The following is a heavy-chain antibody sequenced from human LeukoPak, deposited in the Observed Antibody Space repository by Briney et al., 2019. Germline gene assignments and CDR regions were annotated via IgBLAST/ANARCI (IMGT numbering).Heavy chain of an antibody. J-gene: IGHJ4*02. D-gene: IGHD2-2*02. CDR3: ARGLVVVPAAIRY. CDR1: GFTFSDYW. CDR2: INSDGSST. V-gene: IGHV3-74*01. Sequence: GGSLRLSCAASGFTFSDYWMSWVRQAPGKGLVGVSRINSDGSSTSYADSVKGRFTISRDNAKNTLYLQMNSLRAEDTAVYYCARGLVVVPAAIRYWGQGTLVTVSS.